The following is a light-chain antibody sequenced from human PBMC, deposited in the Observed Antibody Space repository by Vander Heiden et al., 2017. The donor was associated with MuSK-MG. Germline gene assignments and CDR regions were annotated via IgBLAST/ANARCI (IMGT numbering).Light chain of an antibody. J-gene: IGLJ3*02. Sequence: SALTHPAPVSGSPGQPLPISCPGTSSDIGAHDQVSWYQVYPGKVPKFLIYEVNKRPSGVSTRFSGSKSGNWASLTTWGLQAEDEADYYCCSFTTSGTLVFGGGTKLTVL. CDR1: SSDIGAHDQ. CDR3: CSFTTSGTLV. CDR2: EVN. V-gene: IGLV2-23*02.